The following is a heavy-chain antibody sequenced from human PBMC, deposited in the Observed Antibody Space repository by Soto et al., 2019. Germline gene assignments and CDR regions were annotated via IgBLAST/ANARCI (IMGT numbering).Heavy chain of an antibody. V-gene: IGHV4-4*02. J-gene: IGHJ6*02. CDR1: GCSISSSNW. Sequence: PSETLSLTCAVSGCSISSSNWWSWVRQPPGKGLEWIGEIYHSGSTNYNPSLKSRVTISVDKSKNQFSLKLTSVTAADTSFYYFARVSGSYFYGMDVWFQCTTVT. CDR3: ARVSGSYFYGMDV. CDR2: IYHSGST. D-gene: IGHD1-26*01.